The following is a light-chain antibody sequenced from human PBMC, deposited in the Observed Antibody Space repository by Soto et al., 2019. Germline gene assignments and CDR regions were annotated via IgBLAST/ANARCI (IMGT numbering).Light chain of an antibody. CDR3: SSYAGSNNLGV. Sequence: LTQPXSASGXXXXSVTISCTGTSSDVGGYNYVSWYQQHPGKAPKLMIYEVSKRPSGVPDRFSGSKSGNTASLTVSGLQAEDEADYYCSSYAGSNNLGVFGTGTKVTVL. CDR1: SSDVGGYNY. V-gene: IGLV2-8*01. J-gene: IGLJ1*01. CDR2: EVS.